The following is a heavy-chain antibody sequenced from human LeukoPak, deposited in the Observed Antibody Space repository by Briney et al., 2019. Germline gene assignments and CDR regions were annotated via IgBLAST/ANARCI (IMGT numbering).Heavy chain of an antibody. Sequence: SETLSLTCTVSGYSISSGYYWGWIRQPPGKGLEWIGSIYSSGSTYYNASLQSRVTISIETSKNQISLRLNSVTAADTAIYYCAKSGGYGLIDYWGQGTLVTVSS. D-gene: IGHD1-26*01. CDR3: AKSGGYGLIDY. CDR1: GYSISSGYY. V-gene: IGHV4-38-2*02. CDR2: IYSSGST. J-gene: IGHJ4*02.